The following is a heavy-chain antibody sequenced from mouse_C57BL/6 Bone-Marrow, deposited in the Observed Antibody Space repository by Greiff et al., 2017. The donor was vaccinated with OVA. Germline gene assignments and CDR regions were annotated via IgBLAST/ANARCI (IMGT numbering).Heavy chain of an antibody. V-gene: IGHV5-4*01. CDR1: GFTFSSYA. CDR2: ISDGGSYT. Sequence: EVMLVESGGGLVKPGGSLKLSCAASGFTFSSYAMSWVRQTPEKRLEWVATISDGGSYTYYPDNVKGRFTISRDNAKNNLYRQMSHLKSEDTAMYYCARDGVYYGYDSETAWFAYWGQGTLVTVSA. CDR3: ARDGVYYGYDSETAWFAY. J-gene: IGHJ3*01. D-gene: IGHD2-2*01.